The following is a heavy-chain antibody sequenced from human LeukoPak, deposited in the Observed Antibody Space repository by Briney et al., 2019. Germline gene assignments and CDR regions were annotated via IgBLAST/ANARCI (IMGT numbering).Heavy chain of an antibody. D-gene: IGHD5-24*01. Sequence: SETLSLTCTVSGDSFSYFYWSWIRQPPGKGLEWIGYIYNSGSTSYNPSPKSRVTISLDTSKNQFSLKLSSVTAADTAVYYCARHRSGWLQSSFDYWGQGTLVTVSS. CDR1: GDSFSYFY. J-gene: IGHJ4*02. V-gene: IGHV4-59*08. CDR2: IYNSGST. CDR3: ARHRSGWLQSSFDY.